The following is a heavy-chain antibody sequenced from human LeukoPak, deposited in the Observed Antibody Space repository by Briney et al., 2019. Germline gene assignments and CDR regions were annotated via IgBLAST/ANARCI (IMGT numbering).Heavy chain of an antibody. Sequence: PGRSLRLSCAASGFTFDDYAMHWVRQAPGRGLEWVSGISWNSGSIGYADSVKGRFTISRDNAKNSLYLQMNSLRAEDTALYYCARFIIVGARYDAFDIWGQGTMVTVSS. CDR2: ISWNSGSI. D-gene: IGHD1-26*01. V-gene: IGHV3-9*01. J-gene: IGHJ3*02. CDR1: GFTFDDYA. CDR3: ARFIIVGARYDAFDI.